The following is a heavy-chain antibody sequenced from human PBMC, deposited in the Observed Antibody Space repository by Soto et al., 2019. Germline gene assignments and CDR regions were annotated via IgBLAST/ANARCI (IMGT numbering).Heavy chain of an antibody. CDR1: GFTFSSYS. D-gene: IGHD2-15*01. V-gene: IGHV3-48*02. CDR3: ARSRAGTCSGGSCYSTPPHWFDP. CDR2: ISSSSSTI. Sequence: GGSLRLSCAASGFTFSSYSMNWVRQAPGKGLEWVSYISSSSSTIYYADSVKGRFTISRDNAKNSLYLQMNSLRDEDTAVYYCARSRAGTCSGGSCYSTPPHWFDPWGQGTLVTVSS. J-gene: IGHJ5*02.